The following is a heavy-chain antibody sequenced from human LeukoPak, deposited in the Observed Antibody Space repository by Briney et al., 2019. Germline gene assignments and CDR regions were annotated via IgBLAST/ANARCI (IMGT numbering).Heavy chain of an antibody. CDR2: VSYDGSNK. CDR1: GFTFSSYA. D-gene: IGHD3-22*01. J-gene: IGHJ6*02. Sequence: GRSLRLSCAASGFTFSSYAMHWVRQAPGKGLEWVAVVSYDGSNKYYADSVKGRFTISRDNSKNTLYLQMNSLRAEDTAVYYCAKVDRYYYDSSGLYGMDVWGQGTTVTVSS. CDR3: AKVDRYYYDSSGLYGMDV. V-gene: IGHV3-30*04.